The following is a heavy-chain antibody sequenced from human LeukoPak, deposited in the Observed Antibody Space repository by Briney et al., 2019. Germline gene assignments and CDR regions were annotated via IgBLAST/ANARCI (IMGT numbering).Heavy chain of an antibody. CDR1: GFTFDDYG. J-gene: IGHJ4*02. D-gene: IGHD2-8*01. Sequence: GGSLRLSCEASGFTFDDYGMSWVRQPPGKGLEWVSGINRDGGSTDYADSVKGRFTISRDNAKNSHFLQMNSLRVEDTALYYCARGFRNGPFDCWGQGTLVTVSS. V-gene: IGHV3-20*04. CDR3: ARGFRNGPFDC. CDR2: INRDGGST.